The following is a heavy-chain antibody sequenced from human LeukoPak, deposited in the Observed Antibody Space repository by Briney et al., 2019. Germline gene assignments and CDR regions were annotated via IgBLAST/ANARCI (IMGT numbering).Heavy chain of an antibody. J-gene: IGHJ4*02. CDR1: DGSMNSITYY. V-gene: IGHV4-39*07. Sequence: SETLSLTCTVSDGSMNSITYYWAWIRQPPGKGLEWLGSIYYTGTTFYNPSLKSRVTISIDTSKNQFSLNLTSLTAADTAVYYCARGGWNKFDYWGQGTLVTVSS. CDR3: ARGGWNKFDY. CDR2: IYYTGTT. D-gene: IGHD3-22*01.